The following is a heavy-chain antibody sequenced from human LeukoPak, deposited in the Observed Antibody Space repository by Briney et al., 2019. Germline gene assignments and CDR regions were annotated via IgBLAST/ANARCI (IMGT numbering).Heavy chain of an antibody. V-gene: IGHV1-2*02. Sequence: ASVKVSCKASGYTFTGYYMHWVRQAPGQGLEWMGWINPNSGGTNYAQKFQGRVTMTRDTSISTAYMELSRLRSDDTAVYYCARSRSYGSGWYGDYWGQGTLVTVSS. CDR3: ARSRSYGSGWYGDY. J-gene: IGHJ4*02. CDR2: INPNSGGT. D-gene: IGHD6-19*01. CDR1: GYTFTGYY.